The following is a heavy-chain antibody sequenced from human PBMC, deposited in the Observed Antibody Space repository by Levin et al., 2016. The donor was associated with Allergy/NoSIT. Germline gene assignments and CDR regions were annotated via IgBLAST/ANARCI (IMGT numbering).Heavy chain of an antibody. Sequence: GESLKISCAASGFTFSSYEMNWVRQAPGKGLEWVSYISSSGSTIYYADSVKGRFTISRDNAKNSLYLQMNSLRAEDTAVYYCARDPKDYGEDYYYYGMDVWGQGTTVTVSS. CDR1: GFTFSSYE. J-gene: IGHJ6*02. CDR2: ISSSGSTI. D-gene: IGHD4-17*01. V-gene: IGHV3-48*03. CDR3: ARDPKDYGEDYYYYGMDV.